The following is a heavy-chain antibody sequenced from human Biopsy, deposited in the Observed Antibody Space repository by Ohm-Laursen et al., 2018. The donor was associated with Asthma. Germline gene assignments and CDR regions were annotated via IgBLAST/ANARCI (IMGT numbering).Heavy chain of an antibody. CDR2: ISSTSTYI. J-gene: IGHJ4*02. Sequence: LRLSCAATGFTFSTYSMNWVRQAPGKGLEWVSSISSTSTYIYYADSVKGRFTISRDNAKNSLYLQMNSLRAEDTAVYYCSRDRGGSGYDFGRYDYWGQGTLVTVSS. CDR1: GFTFSTYS. CDR3: SRDRGGSGYDFGRYDY. D-gene: IGHD5-12*01. V-gene: IGHV3-21*01.